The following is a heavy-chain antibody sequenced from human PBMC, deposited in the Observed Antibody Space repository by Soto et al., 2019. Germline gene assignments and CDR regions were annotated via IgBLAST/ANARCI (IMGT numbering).Heavy chain of an antibody. V-gene: IGHV1-46*03. CDR2: INPSGGST. D-gene: IGHD2-2*01. CDR3: ASGIVVVPAAILY. Sequence: ASVKVSCKASGYTFTSYGISWVRQAPGQGLEWMGIINPSGGSTSYAQKFQGRVTMTRDTSTSTVYMELSSLRSEDTAVYYCASGIVVVPAAILYWGQGTLVTVSS. J-gene: IGHJ4*02. CDR1: GYTFTSYG.